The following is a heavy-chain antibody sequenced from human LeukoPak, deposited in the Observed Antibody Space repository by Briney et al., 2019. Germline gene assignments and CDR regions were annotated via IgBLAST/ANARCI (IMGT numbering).Heavy chain of an antibody. J-gene: IGHJ4*02. D-gene: IGHD6-13*01. V-gene: IGHV3-48*02. Sequence: PGGSLRLSCAASGFTFSSYSMNWVRQAPGKGLEWVSYISSSSSTIYYADSVKGRFTISRDNAKNSLYLQMNSLRDEDTAVYYCARGRRIAAAGRAYYSDYWGQGTLVTVSS. CDR2: ISSSSSTI. CDR3: ARGRRIAAAGRAYYSDY. CDR1: GFTFSSYS.